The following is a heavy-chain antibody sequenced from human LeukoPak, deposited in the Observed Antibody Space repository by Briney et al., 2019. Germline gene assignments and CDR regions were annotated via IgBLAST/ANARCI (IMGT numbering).Heavy chain of an antibody. CDR3: ARVRQLGGPDYFDY. V-gene: IGHV4-34*01. CDR2: INHSGST. D-gene: IGHD6-6*01. J-gene: IGHJ4*02. Sequence: PSETLSLTCAVYGGSFSGYYWSWIRQPPGKGLEWIGEINHSGSTYYNPSLKSRVTISVDTSKNQFSLKLSSVTAADTAVYYCARVRQLGGPDYFDYWGQGTLVTVSS. CDR1: GGSFSGYY.